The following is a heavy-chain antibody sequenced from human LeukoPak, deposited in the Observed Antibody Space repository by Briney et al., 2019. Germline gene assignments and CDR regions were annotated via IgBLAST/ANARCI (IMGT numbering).Heavy chain of an antibody. J-gene: IGHJ4*02. V-gene: IGHV3-15*01. Sequence: GGSLRLYCAASGFTFSNAWMSWVRQAPGKGLEWVGRIKSKTDGGTTDYAAPVKGRFTISRDDSKNTLYLQMNSLKTEDTAVYYCTTDARAEGPFDYWGQGTLVTVSS. CDR3: TTDARAEGPFDY. CDR2: IKSKTDGGTT. CDR1: GFTFSNAW.